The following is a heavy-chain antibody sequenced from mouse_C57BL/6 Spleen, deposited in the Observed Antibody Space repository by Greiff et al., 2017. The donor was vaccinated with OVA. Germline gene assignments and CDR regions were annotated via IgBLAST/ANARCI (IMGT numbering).Heavy chain of an antibody. Sequence: EVQVVESEGGLVQPGSSMKLSCTASGFTFSDYYMAWVRQVPEKGLEWVANINYDGSSTYYLDSLKSRFIISRDNAKNILYLQMSSLKSEDTATYYCARVDYDGTFYYAMDYWGQGTSVTVSS. CDR2: INYDGSST. CDR3: ARVDYDGTFYYAMDY. V-gene: IGHV5-16*01. D-gene: IGHD2-4*01. CDR1: GFTFSDYY. J-gene: IGHJ4*01.